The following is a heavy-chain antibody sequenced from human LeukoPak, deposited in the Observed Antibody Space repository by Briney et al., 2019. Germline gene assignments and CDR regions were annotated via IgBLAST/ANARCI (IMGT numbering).Heavy chain of an antibody. D-gene: IGHD6-6*01. V-gene: IGHV4-34*01. J-gene: IGHJ6*03. CDR3: ARVRAARPQSRQPHCMDV. Sequence: SETLSLTCAVYGGSFSVYYWSWIRQPPGKGVEWIGEINHSGSTNYNPSLKSRVTISVDTSKNQFSLKLSSVTATDTAVYYCARVRAARPQSRQPHCMDVWGKGTTVTVSS. CDR2: INHSGST. CDR1: GGSFSVYY.